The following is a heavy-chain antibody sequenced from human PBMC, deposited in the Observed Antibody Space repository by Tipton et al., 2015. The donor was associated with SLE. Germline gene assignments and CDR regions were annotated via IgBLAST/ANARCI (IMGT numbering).Heavy chain of an antibody. Sequence: SLRLSCAASGLTFSNHAMSWVRQAPEKGLEWVSLITGSGDSAYYADSVKGRFTISRDNSKNTLYLQMNSLRAEDTAVYYCAKAGYCSGGNCHTYYFDFWGQGTLVTVSS. D-gene: IGHD2-15*01. CDR2: ITGSGDSA. V-gene: IGHV3-23*01. CDR3: AKAGYCSGGNCHTYYFDF. CDR1: GLTFSNHA. J-gene: IGHJ4*02.